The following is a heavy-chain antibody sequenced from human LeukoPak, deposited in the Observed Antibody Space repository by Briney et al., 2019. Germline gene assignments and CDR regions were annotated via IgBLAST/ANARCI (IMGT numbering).Heavy chain of an antibody. CDR3: ATLWSRDSGSYYVWSNWFDP. J-gene: IGHJ5*02. D-gene: IGHD1-26*01. Sequence: GASVKVSCKASGGTFSSYAISWVRQAPGQGLEWMGRNIPILGIANYAQKFQGRVTITADKSTSTAYMELSSLRSEDTAVYYCATLWSRDSGSYYVWSNWFDPWGQGTLVTVSS. V-gene: IGHV1-69*04. CDR2: NIPILGIA. CDR1: GGTFSSYA.